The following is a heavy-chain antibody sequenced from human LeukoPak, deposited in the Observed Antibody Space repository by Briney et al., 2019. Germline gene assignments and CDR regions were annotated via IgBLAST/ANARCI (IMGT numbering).Heavy chain of an antibody. Sequence: PSETLSLTCAVSGGSIRSYYRSWIRQPPGKGLEWLGYIYYSGSTNYNPSLKSRVTISVDTSKNQFSLKLSSVTAADTAVYYCARLSRTAPFDYWGQGTLVTVSS. CDR1: GGSIRSYY. CDR3: ARLSRTAPFDY. CDR2: IYYSGST. D-gene: IGHD6-6*01. V-gene: IGHV4-59*08. J-gene: IGHJ4*02.